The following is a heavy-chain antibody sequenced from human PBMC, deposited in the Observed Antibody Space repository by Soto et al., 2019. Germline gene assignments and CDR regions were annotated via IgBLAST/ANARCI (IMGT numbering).Heavy chain of an antibody. V-gene: IGHV4-31*03. CDR3: ARDLDSWGGNDAFDI. CDR1: GDSISSGVYY. Sequence: TLCLTCTVSGDSISSGVYYWSWIRQHPGKGLEWIGYIYYSGSTYYNPSLKSRVTISVDTSKNQFSLKLSSVTAADTAVYYCARDLDSWGGNDAFDIWGQGTMVTVSS. J-gene: IGHJ3*02. D-gene: IGHD3-16*01. CDR2: IYYSGST.